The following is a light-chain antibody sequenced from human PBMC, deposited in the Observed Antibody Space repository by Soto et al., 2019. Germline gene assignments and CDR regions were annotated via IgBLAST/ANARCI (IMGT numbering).Light chain of an antibody. J-gene: IGKJ1*01. CDR3: QQGYSNPWT. Sequence: DIQITHSPSALSESIGERVTFSFLASQTVNTYLHWYQQKPGKAPKLLIYAASNLQSGVPSRFSGSGSGTNFTLSLNSLQPEDFATYYCQQGYSNPWTFGQGTKVDIK. CDR1: QTVNTY. CDR2: AAS. V-gene: IGKV1-39*01.